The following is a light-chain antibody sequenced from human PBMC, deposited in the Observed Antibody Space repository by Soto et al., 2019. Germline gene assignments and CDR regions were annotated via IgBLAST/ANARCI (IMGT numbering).Light chain of an antibody. CDR1: SGDVGNYNL. Sequence: QSALTQPASVSGSPGQSITISCTGTSGDVGNYNLVSWFQHHPGEAPKLLIYEGFRRPSGVSNRFSGSKSGNTASLTVSAFQAEDEANYYCSSYAVSDTMIFGGGTKLTVL. CDR2: EGF. CDR3: SSYAVSDTMI. J-gene: IGLJ2*01. V-gene: IGLV2-23*01.